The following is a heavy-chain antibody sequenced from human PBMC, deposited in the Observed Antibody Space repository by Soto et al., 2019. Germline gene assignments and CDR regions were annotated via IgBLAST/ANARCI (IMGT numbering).Heavy chain of an antibody. CDR3: VKDSVDTAMVHSDY. D-gene: IGHD5-18*01. CDR1: GFTFSSYA. V-gene: IGHV3-64D*06. J-gene: IGHJ4*02. CDR2: ISSNGGST. Sequence: GGSLRLSCSASGFTFSSYAMHWVRQAPGKGLEYVSAISSNGGSTYYADSVKGRFTISRDNSKNTLYLQMSSLRAEDTAVYYCVKDSVDTAMVHSDYWGQVPLVTVSS.